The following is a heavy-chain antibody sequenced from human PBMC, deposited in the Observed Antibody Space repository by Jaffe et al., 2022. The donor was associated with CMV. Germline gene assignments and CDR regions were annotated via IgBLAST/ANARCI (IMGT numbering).Heavy chain of an antibody. V-gene: IGHV1-69*09. CDR3: ARGKDDYGDYAALFDI. Sequence: QVQLVQSGAEVKKPGSSVKVSCKASGGTFSSYAISWVRQAPGQGLEWMGRIIPILGIANYAQKFQGRVTITADKSTSTAYMELSSLRSEDTAVYYCARGKDDYGDYAALFDIWGQGTMVTVSS. D-gene: IGHD4-17*01. CDR1: GGTFSSYA. J-gene: IGHJ3*02. CDR2: IIPILGIA.